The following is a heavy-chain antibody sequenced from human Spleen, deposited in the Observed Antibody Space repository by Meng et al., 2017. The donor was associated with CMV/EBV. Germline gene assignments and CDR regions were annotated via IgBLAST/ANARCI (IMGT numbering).Heavy chain of an antibody. D-gene: IGHD2-21*02. Sequence: SETLSLTCTVSGGSISSGDYYWAWIRQPPGKGLEWLGSIYYSGGTNYNPSLKSRVTISVDTSKNQFSLKLSSVTAADTAVYYCAREMVTASYSYGMDVWGQGTTVTVSS. J-gene: IGHJ6*02. CDR1: GGSISSGDYY. CDR3: AREMVTASYSYGMDV. CDR2: IYYSGGT. V-gene: IGHV4-61*08.